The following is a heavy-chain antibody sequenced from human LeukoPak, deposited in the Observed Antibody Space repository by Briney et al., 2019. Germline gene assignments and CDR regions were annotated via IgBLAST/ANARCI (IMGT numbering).Heavy chain of an antibody. CDR1: GGSISSSSYY. CDR2: IYYSGST. V-gene: IGHV4-39*01. D-gene: IGHD6-13*01. J-gene: IGHJ3*02. CDR3: ARLQQLGVGVAFDI. Sequence: PSETLSLTRTVSGGSISSSSYYWGWIRQPPGKGLEWIGSIYYSGSTYYNPSLKSRVTISVDTSKNQFSLKLSSVTAADTAVYYCARLQQLGVGVAFDIWGQGTMVTVSS.